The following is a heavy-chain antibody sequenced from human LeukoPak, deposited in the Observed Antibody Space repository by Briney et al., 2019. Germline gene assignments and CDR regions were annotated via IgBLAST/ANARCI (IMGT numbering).Heavy chain of an antibody. D-gene: IGHD5-24*01. CDR2: ITWNSGSI. CDR1: GFIFDDYG. J-gene: IGHJ4*02. Sequence: PGGSLRLSCAASGFIFDDYGMSWVRQAPGKGLEWVSGITWNSGSIGYADSVKGRFTISRDNAKNSLYLQMNSLRAEDTALYYCAKGRDWEMANPFDYWGQGTLVTVSS. V-gene: IGHV3-9*01. CDR3: AKGRDWEMANPFDY.